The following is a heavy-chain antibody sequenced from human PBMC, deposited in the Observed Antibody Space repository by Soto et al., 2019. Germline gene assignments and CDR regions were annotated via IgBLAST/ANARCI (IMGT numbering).Heavy chain of an antibody. Sequence: SETLSLTCAVYGGSFSGYYWSWIRQPPGKGLEWIGEINHSGSTNYNPSLKSRVTISVDTSKNQFSLKLSSVTAADTAVDYCARGGHSRSGRVLDYWGQGTLVTVSS. CDR2: INHSGST. CDR3: ARGGHSRSGRVLDY. D-gene: IGHD1-26*01. CDR1: GGSFSGYY. J-gene: IGHJ4*02. V-gene: IGHV4-34*01.